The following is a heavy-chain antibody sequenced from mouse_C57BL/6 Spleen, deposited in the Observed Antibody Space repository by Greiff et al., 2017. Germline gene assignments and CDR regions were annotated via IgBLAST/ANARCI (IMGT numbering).Heavy chain of an antibody. CDR3: ARPLYSNYGDYAMDY. CDR2: IWSDGST. V-gene: IGHV2-6*03. CDR1: GFSLTSYG. Sequence: VKLVESGPGLVAPSQSLSITCTVSGFSLTSYGVHWVRQPPGKGLEWLVVIWSDGSTTYNSALKSRLSISKDNSKSQVFLKMNSLQTDDTAMYYCARPLYSNYGDYAMDYWGQGTSVTVSS. J-gene: IGHJ4*01. D-gene: IGHD2-5*01.